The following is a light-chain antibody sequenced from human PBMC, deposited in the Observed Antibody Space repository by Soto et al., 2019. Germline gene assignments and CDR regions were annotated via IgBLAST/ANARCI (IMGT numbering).Light chain of an antibody. V-gene: IGLV1-40*01. CDR2: ANT. J-gene: IGLJ1*01. CDR3: QSYDSSLSAYV. Sequence: QSVLTQPPSASGSPGQSVTISCTGSSSNIGAGYDVHWYQQLPGTAPKLLIYANTNRPSGVPDRFSGSKSGTSASLAITGLQAEDEADYYCQSYDSSLSAYVFGTGTKVTVL. CDR1: SSNIGAGYD.